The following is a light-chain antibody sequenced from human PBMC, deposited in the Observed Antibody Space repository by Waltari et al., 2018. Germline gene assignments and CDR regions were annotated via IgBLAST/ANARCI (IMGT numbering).Light chain of an antibody. CDR2: WAS. J-gene: IGKJ2*03. CDR1: QSVLYSSNNKNS. V-gene: IGKV4-1*01. Sequence: IVMTQSPDSLAVSLGERATINCKXSQSVLYSSNNKNSLSWNQQKPGQPPKLLINWASTPESGFPXRFSGXGSGTXFTVTISSLQAEDVAVYYXQQYYSXXVSFGQGTKLXIX. CDR3: QQYYSXXVS.